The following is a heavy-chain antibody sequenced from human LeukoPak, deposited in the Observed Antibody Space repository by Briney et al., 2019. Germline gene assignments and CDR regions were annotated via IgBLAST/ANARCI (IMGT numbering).Heavy chain of an antibody. D-gene: IGHD1-7*01. CDR2: ISGSGGST. CDR1: GFTFSSYA. J-gene: IGHJ5*02. CDR3: AKGLVGNWNYDWFDP. Sequence: GGSLRLSCAASGFTFSSYAMSWVRQVPGKGLEWVSAISGSGGSTYYADSVKGRFTISRDNSKNTLYLQMNSLRAEDTAVYYCAKGLVGNWNYDWFDPWGQGTLVTVSS. V-gene: IGHV3-23*01.